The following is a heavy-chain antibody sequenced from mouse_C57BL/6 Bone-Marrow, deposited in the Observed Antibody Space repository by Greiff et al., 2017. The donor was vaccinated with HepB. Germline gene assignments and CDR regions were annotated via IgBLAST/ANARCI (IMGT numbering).Heavy chain of an antibody. V-gene: IGHV1-80*01. CDR2: IYPGDGDT. CDR1: GYAFSSYW. J-gene: IGHJ3*01. Sequence: QVQLQQSGAELVKPGASVKISCKASGYAFSSYWMNWVKQRPGKGLEWIGQIYPGDGDTNYNGKFKGKATLTAYKSSSEAYMQLSSLTSEDSAVYVCARGGWDYGFAYWGQGTLVTVSA. CDR3: ARGGWDYGFAY. D-gene: IGHD2-4*01.